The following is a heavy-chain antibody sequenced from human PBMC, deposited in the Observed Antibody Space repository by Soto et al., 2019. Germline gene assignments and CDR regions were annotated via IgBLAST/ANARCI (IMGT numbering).Heavy chain of an antibody. V-gene: IGHV3-23*01. J-gene: IGHJ3*02. CDR1: GVTFSSYP. Sequence: GSLRLSCAASGVTFSSYPMSWVRQAPGKGLEWVSAISGSGGSTYYADSVKGRFTISRDNSKNTLYLQMNSLRAEDTAVYYCAKAPYKLVNPGDAFAIWGQGTMVNVS. CDR2: ISGSGGST. D-gene: IGHD1-20*01. CDR3: AKAPYKLVNPGDAFAI.